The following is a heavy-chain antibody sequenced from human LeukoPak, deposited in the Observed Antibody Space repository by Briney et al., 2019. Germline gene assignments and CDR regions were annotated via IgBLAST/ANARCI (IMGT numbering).Heavy chain of an antibody. D-gene: IGHD3-10*01. CDR3: AKALYGSGSYPFDY. J-gene: IGHJ4*02. V-gene: IGHV3-23*01. Sequence: GGSLRLSCAASGFTFINYAMAWVRQAPGKGLECVSAISGSGGSTYNADSVKGRFTISRDNPQNTLYLQMNSLRAEDTAVYYCAKALYGSGSYPFDYWGQGTLVTVSS. CDR2: ISGSGGST. CDR1: GFTFINYA.